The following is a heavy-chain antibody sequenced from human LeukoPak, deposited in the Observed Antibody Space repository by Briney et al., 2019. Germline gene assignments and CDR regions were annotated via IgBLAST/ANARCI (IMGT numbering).Heavy chain of an antibody. CDR3: ARDKGVAARPVFDS. J-gene: IGHJ4*02. CDR2: ISASGGNT. CDR1: GFMFSTCT. D-gene: IGHD6-6*01. Sequence: PGGSLRLCCAAAGFMFSTCTMTWVRQAPGKLLEWVSSISASGGNTDNADSVKGRFTISRDNSKNSLYLQMNSLRAEDTALYYCARDKGVAARPVFDSWGRGTLVTVSS. V-gene: IGHV3-23*01.